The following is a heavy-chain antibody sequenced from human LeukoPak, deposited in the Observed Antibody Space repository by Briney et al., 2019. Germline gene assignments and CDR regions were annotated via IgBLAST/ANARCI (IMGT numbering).Heavy chain of an antibody. CDR3: ARGVYVAAAQYGY. V-gene: IGHV4-59*01. Sequence: PSETLSLTCTVSGGSISSYYWSWLRQPPGKGLEWIGYIYYSGTTNYNPSLKSRVTISVDTSKNQFSLKLSSVTAADTAVYYCARGVYVAAAQYGYWGQGTLVTVSS. J-gene: IGHJ4*02. CDR2: IYYSGTT. D-gene: IGHD6-13*01. CDR1: GGSISSYY.